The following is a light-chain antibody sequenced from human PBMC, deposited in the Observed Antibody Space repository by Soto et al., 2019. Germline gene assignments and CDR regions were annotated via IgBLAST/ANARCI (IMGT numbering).Light chain of an antibody. CDR3: QIYTMGLLA. CDR2: AAS. V-gene: IGKV1-27*01. CDR1: LPTSNY. Sequence: SLVSASVRNRVTMTFLARLPTSNYLAWDQQKPGKIPHLLIYAASTLQAGVPSRFSGSGSVTDFSRSISSLQPEDGTPDYRQIYTMGLLAFGGGTKVDIK. J-gene: IGKJ4*01.